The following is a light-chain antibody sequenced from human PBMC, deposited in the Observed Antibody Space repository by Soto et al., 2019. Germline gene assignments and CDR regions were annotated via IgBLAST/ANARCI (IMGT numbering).Light chain of an antibody. Sequence: EIVLTQSPGTLSLSPGERATLSCRASQSVSSSYLAWYQQKPGQAPRLLIYGASSRATGIRDRFSGSGSGTDFTLTISRLEPEDFAVYYCQQYCSSLFGPGTKVDIK. V-gene: IGKV3-20*01. CDR3: QQYCSSL. CDR2: GAS. CDR1: QSVSSSY. J-gene: IGKJ3*01.